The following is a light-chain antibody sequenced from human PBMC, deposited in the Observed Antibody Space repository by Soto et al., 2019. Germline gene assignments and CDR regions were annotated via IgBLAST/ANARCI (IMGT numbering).Light chain of an antibody. CDR1: QSVSSTY. V-gene: IGKV3-20*01. CDR3: QQYGGSPPYT. CDR2: GAS. J-gene: IGKJ2*01. Sequence: EIVLTQSPGTLSLSPGERATLSCRASQSVSSTYLAWYQHTPGQAPSLLIYGASSRATGIPDRFSGSGSGTHVTLTISRLEPEDFALYYCQQYGGSPPYTFGQGTKLEIK.